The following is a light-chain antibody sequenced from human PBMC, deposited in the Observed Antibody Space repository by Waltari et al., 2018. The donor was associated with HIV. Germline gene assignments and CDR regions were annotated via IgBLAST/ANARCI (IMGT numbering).Light chain of an antibody. J-gene: IGLJ2*01. CDR2: KVT. CDR3: TSLGDTNSIL. V-gene: IGLV2-14*01. CDR1: GPAIGNY. Sequence: SALIQPASVSGSPGQSVTISCTRTGPAIGNYVARYQQFAGKAPQLVLFKVTSRPSVVALRSSGLKSGDTASLTISGLHPEHEATYYCTSLGDTNSILFGGGTLLTVL.